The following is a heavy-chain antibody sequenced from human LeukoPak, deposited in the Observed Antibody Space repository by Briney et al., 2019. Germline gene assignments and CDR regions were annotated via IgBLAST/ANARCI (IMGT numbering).Heavy chain of an antibody. V-gene: IGHV1-18*01. CDR1: GYTFTSYG. J-gene: IGHJ4*02. D-gene: IGHD3-10*01. CDR3: ARDRTLITMVREPPGY. CDR2: ISAYNGNT. Sequence: ASVKVSCKASGYTFTSYGISWVRQAPGQGLEWMGWISAYNGNTNYAQKLQGRVTMTTDTSTSTAYMELRSLRSDDTAVYYCARDRTLITMVREPPGYWGQGTLVTVSS.